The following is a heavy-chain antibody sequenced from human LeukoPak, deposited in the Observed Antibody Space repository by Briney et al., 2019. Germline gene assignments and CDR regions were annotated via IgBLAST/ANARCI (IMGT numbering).Heavy chain of an antibody. CDR2: IYYSGSN. J-gene: IGHJ4*02. V-gene: IGHV4-30-4*01. CDR3: ARGVLSLANFDY. D-gene: IGHD3-16*02. CDR1: GGSISSGDYY. Sequence: SQTLSLTCTVSGGSISSGDYYWSWIRQPPGKGLEWIGYIYYSGSNYYNPSLKSRVTISVDTCKDQFSLKLSSVTAADTAVYYCARGVLSLANFDYWGQGTLVTVSS.